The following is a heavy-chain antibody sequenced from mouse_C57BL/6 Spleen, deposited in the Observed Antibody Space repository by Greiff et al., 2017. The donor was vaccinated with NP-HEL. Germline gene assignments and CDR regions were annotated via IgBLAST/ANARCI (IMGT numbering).Heavy chain of an antibody. V-gene: IGHV3-6*01. CDR3: ARESLIYDGYYGAMDY. D-gene: IGHD2-3*01. J-gene: IGHJ4*01. CDR1: GYSITSGYY. CDR2: ISYDGSN. Sequence: EVQLVESGPGLVKPSQSLSLTCSVTGYSITSGYYWNWIRQFPGNKLEWMGYISYDGSNNYNPSLKNRISITRDTAKHQFFLKLNSVTTEDTATYYCARESLIYDGYYGAMDYWGQGTSVTVSS.